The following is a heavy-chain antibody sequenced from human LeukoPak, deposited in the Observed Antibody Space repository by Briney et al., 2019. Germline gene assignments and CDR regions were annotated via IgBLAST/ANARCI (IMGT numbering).Heavy chain of an antibody. CDR1: GGSFSGHY. CDR3: ARGQEDWDLVQRSVHFDY. CDR2: INQIGST. D-gene: IGHD2/OR15-2a*01. J-gene: IGHJ4*02. V-gene: IGHV4-34*01. Sequence: PSETLSLTCAVYGGSFSGHYWNWIRQPPGKGRDWMGEINQIGSTSDNPSLNSRVTSSVDAPKNPFPLTLSSATAADTAVYYCARGQEDWDLVQRSVHFDYWGPGNLVTVSS.